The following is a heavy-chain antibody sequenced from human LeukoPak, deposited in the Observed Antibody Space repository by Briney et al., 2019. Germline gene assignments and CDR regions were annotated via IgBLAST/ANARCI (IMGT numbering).Heavy chain of an antibody. J-gene: IGHJ4*02. CDR1: GFTFSSFY. CDR2: IIVSGTT. CDR3: AKGSVGNADFAS. V-gene: IGHV3-23*01. Sequence: GGSLRLSCAASGFTFSSFYMTWVRQAPGKGLEWVSSIIVSGTTYYADSVKGRFTISRDSFRGTLFLQMDSLRVEGTAVYFCAKGSVGNADFASWGQGALVTVSS. D-gene: IGHD6-25*01.